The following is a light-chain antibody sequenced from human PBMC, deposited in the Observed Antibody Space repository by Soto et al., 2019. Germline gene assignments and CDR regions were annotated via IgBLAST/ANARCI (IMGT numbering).Light chain of an antibody. CDR2: DAS. V-gene: IGKV3-15*01. CDR1: QNVYNN. J-gene: IGKJ4*01. CDR3: QQCRNWPLT. Sequence: VTQSRAAHPASPGERATLSCKAGQNVYNNLAWYQQRPGQPPRLLIYDASTRATGISARFSGSGYGTEFTLTISSLQSEDFAVYFCQQCRNWPLTFGGGTKVDIK.